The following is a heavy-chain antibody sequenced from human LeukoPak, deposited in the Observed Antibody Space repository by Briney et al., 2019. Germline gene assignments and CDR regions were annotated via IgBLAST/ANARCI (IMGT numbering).Heavy chain of an antibody. J-gene: IGHJ4*02. Sequence: ASVKVSCKASGYTFTSYGTSWVRQAPGQGLEWMGWISAYNGNTNYAQKLQGRVTMTTDTSTSTAYMELRSLRSDDTAVYYCARDREVLWFGESPDYWGQGTLVTVSS. V-gene: IGHV1-18*01. D-gene: IGHD3-10*01. CDR3: ARDREVLWFGESPDY. CDR2: ISAYNGNT. CDR1: GYTFTSYG.